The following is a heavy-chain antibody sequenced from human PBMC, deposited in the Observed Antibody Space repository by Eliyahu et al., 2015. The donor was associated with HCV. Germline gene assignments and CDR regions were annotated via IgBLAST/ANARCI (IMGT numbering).Heavy chain of an antibody. CDR3: TTGAPGGFDYYLDV. J-gene: IGHJ6*03. CDR2: IKSKTDGGTT. D-gene: IGHD3-10*01. V-gene: IGHV3-15*01. Sequence: EVQLVESGGGLVKPGGSLXLSCAASGFTFSXAWXGWVRQAQGKGVXWIGRIKSKTDGGTTHYXAPVKGRFTISRDDSKSTLYLQMNSLKTEDTAVYYCTTGAPGGFDYYLDVWGQGTTVTVSS. CDR1: GFTFSXAW.